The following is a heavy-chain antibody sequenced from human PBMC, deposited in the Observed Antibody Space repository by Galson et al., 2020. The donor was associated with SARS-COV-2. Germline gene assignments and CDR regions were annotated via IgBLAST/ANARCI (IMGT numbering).Heavy chain of an antibody. V-gene: IGHV4-31*03. CDR2: IYYSGST. CDR3: ARDMDRAGMDV. Sequence: SETLSLTCTVSGGSISSGGYYWSWIRQHPGKGLEWIGYIYYSGSTYYNPSLKSRVTISVDTSKNQFSLKLSSVTAADTAVYYCARDMDRAGMDVWGQGTTVTVSS. CDR1: GGSISSGGYY. J-gene: IGHJ6*02. D-gene: IGHD3-10*01.